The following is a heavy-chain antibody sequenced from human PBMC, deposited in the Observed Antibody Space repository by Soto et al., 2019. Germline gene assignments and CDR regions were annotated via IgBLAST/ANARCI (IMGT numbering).Heavy chain of an antibody. D-gene: IGHD6-13*01. V-gene: IGHV3-30-3*01. CDR1: GFTCSSYA. J-gene: IGHJ5*02. CDR2: ISYDGSNK. CDR3: ARDISSHSSHNWFDP. Sequence: GGSQRLSCAASGFTCSSYAMHWVRQAPGKGLEWVAVISYDGSNKYYADSVKGRFTISRDNSKNTLYLQMNSLRAEDTAVYYCARDISSHSSHNWFDPWGQGTLVTVSS.